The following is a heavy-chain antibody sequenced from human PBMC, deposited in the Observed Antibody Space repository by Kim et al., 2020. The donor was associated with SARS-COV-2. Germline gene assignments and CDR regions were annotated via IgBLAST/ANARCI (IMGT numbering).Heavy chain of an antibody. V-gene: IGHV4-34*01. CDR3: ARGPTYYDYVWGSYRPMRSGYYCDY. Sequence: SETLSLTCAVYGGSFSGYYWSWIRQPPGKGLEWIGEINHSGSTNYNPSLKSRVTISVDTSKNQFSLKLSSVTAADTAVYYCARGPTYYDYVWGSYRPMRSGYYCDYWGQGTLVTVSS. J-gene: IGHJ4*02. CDR1: GGSFSGYY. D-gene: IGHD3-16*02. CDR2: INHSGST.